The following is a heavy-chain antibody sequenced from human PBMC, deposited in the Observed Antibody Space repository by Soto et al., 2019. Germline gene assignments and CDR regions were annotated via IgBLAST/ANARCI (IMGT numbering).Heavy chain of an antibody. D-gene: IGHD2-15*01. Sequence: QVQLVQSGAEVKKPGASVKVSCKASGYTFTSYAMHWVRQDPGQRLEWMGWINAGNGNTKYSQKFQGRVTITRDTSASTAYMELRSLRSEDTAVYYCARGPGGPDGPGDYWGQGTLVTVSS. CDR1: GYTFTSYA. CDR3: ARGPGGPDGPGDY. J-gene: IGHJ4*02. V-gene: IGHV1-3*01. CDR2: INAGNGNT.